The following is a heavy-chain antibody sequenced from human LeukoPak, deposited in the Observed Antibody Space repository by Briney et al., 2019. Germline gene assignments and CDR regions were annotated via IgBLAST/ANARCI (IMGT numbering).Heavy chain of an antibody. CDR1: GFTFSSYE. CDR3: ARDRRGYYDSSGYGHYFDY. J-gene: IGHJ4*02. Sequence: GGSLRLSCAASGFTFSSYEMNWVRQAPGKGLEWVSYISSGGSTIYYADSVKGRFTISRDNAKNSLYLQMNSLRAEDTAVYYCARDRRGYYDSSGYGHYFDYWGQGTLVTVSS. CDR2: ISSGGSTI. V-gene: IGHV3-48*03. D-gene: IGHD3-22*01.